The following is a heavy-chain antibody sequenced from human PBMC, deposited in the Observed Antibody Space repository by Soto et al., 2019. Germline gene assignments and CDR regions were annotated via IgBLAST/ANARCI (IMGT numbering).Heavy chain of an antibody. CDR3: ARDGLGCTNGVCYSAHYYYYYMDV. CDR2: IWYDGSNK. V-gene: IGHV3-33*01. CDR1: GFTFSSYG. D-gene: IGHD2-8*01. Sequence: GGSLRLSCAASGFTFSSYGMHWVRQAPGKGLEWVAVIWYDGSNKYYADSVKGRFTISRDNTKNTLYLQMNSLRAEDTAVYYCARDGLGCTNGVCYSAHYYYYYMDVWGKGTTVTVSS. J-gene: IGHJ6*03.